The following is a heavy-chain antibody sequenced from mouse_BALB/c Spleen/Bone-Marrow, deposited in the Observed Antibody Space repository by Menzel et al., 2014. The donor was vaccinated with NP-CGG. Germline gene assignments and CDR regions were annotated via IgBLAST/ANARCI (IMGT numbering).Heavy chain of an antibody. Sequence: VQLQQSGAELAKPGASVKMSCKASGHTFTNYWMRWAKQRPGQGLEWIGYINPSTGYTEYNQKFKDKAAVAGDKSSSTGYMQLSSLTSEDSAVYYSARRGIYYGNYFAYWGLGTLVTVSA. D-gene: IGHD2-1*01. V-gene: IGHV1-7*01. CDR1: GHTFTNYW. J-gene: IGHJ3*01. CDR3: ARRGIYYGNYFAY. CDR2: INPSTGYT.